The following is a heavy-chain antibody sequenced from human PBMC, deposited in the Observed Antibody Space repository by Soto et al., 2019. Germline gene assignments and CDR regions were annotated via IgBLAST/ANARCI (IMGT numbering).Heavy chain of an antibody. D-gene: IGHD2-15*01. CDR2: IYYSGST. V-gene: IGHV4-31*03. Sequence: QVQLQESGPGLVKPSQTLSLTCTVSGGSISSGGYYWSWIRQHPGKGLEWIGYIYYSGSTYYNPSLKSRVTISVDTSKNQFSLKLSSVTAADTAVYYCATRGYCSGGSCYGRGYYYYMDVWGKGTTVTVSS. CDR1: GGSISSGGYY. CDR3: ATRGYCSGGSCYGRGYYYYMDV. J-gene: IGHJ6*03.